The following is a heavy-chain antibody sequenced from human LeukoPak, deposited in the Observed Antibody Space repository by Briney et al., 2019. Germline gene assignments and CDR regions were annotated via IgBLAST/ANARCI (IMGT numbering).Heavy chain of an antibody. Sequence: GESLKISCKGSGYSFTSYWIGWVRQMPGKGLEWMGIIYPGDSDTRYSPSFQGQVTISADKSISTAYLQWSSLKASDTAMYYCARHVKSGSYSTTDFDCWDQGTLVTVSS. V-gene: IGHV5-51*01. CDR1: GYSFTSYW. D-gene: IGHD1-26*01. J-gene: IGHJ4*02. CDR2: IYPGDSDT. CDR3: ARHVKSGSYSTTDFDC.